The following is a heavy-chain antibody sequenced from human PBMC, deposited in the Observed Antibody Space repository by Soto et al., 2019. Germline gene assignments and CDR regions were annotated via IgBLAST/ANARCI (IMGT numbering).Heavy chain of an antibody. Sequence: QVQLQESGPGLVKPSQTLSLTCTVSGGSISRGGYYWSWIRQHPGKVLEWIWYIYYRGITYYNPSLKSLVTLSVDTSKNQFSLKLSSVTAAYTAVYYCARAVAVACRYFYYWGQGTLVTVSS. CDR1: GGSISRGGYY. J-gene: IGHJ4*02. V-gene: IGHV4-31*01. CDR3: ARAVAVACRYFYY. CDR2: IYYRGIT. D-gene: IGHD6-19*01.